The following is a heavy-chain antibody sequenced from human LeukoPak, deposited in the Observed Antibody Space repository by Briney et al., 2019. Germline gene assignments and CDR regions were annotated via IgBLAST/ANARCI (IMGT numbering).Heavy chain of an antibody. V-gene: IGHV3-48*03. J-gene: IGHJ6*03. CDR3: SGRSSGSHYYYYYMDV. Sequence: GGSLRLSCAASGFTFSSYEMNWVRQAPGKGLEWVSYISSSGSTIYYADSVKGRFTISRDNSKNTLYLQMNSLRAEDTAVYYCSGRSSGSHYYYYYMDVWGKGTTVTISS. CDR2: ISSSGSTI. CDR1: GFTFSSYE. D-gene: IGHD1-26*01.